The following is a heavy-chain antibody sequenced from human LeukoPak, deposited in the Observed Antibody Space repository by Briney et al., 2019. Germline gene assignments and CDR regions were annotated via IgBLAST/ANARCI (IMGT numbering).Heavy chain of an antibody. J-gene: IGHJ4*02. Sequence: QPGGSLRLSCAASAFTFSSHAMSWVRQAPGKRLEWVSTVSGSGGNTYYADSVKGRFTISRDNSKNTLYLQMNSLRAEDTAVYYCAKGRSGYCSSTRCYAFDFWGQGTLVTVSS. V-gene: IGHV3-23*01. CDR2: VSGSGGNT. D-gene: IGHD2-2*01. CDR1: AFTFSSHA. CDR3: AKGRSGYCSSTRCYAFDF.